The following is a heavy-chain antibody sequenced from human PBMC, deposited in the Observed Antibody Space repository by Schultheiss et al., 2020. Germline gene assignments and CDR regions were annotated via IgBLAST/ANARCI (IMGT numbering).Heavy chain of an antibody. V-gene: IGHV4-59*12. D-gene: IGHD3-22*01. CDR1: GGSISSYY. Sequence: SETLSLTCTVSGGSISSYYWSWIRQPPGKGLEWIGYIYYSGSTNYNPSLKSRVTISVDTSKNQFSLKLSSVTAADTAVYYCVKDWSRVIKAPPQYFQHWGQGTLVTVSS. J-gene: IGHJ1*01. CDR2: IYYSGST. CDR3: VKDWSRVIKAPPQYFQH.